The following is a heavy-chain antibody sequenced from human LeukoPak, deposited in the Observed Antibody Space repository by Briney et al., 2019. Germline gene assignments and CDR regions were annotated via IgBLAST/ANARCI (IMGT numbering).Heavy chain of an antibody. CDR1: GGSISSYY. CDR2: IYYSGST. D-gene: IGHD6-19*01. CDR3: ARVIAVAGGVPPRYFDY. V-gene: IGHV4-59*01. Sequence: PSETLSLTCTVSGGSISSYYWSWIRQPPGEGLEWIGYIYYSGSTNYNPSLKSRVTISVDTSKNQFSLKLNSVTAADTAVYYCARVIAVAGGVPPRYFDYWGQGTLVTVSS. J-gene: IGHJ4*02.